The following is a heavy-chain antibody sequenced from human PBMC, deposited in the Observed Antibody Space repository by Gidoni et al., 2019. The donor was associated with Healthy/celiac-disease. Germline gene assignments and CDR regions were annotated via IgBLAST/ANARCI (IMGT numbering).Heavy chain of an antibody. CDR2: ISYDGSNK. Sequence: QVQLVESGGGVVQPGRSLSLSCAASGFTFSSYAMHWVRQAPGKGLEWVAVISYDGSNKYYADSVKGRFTISRDNSKNTLYLQMNSLRAEDTAVYYCARERNNWFDPWGQGTLVTVSS. CDR3: ARERNNWFDP. V-gene: IGHV3-30*04. J-gene: IGHJ5*02. CDR1: GFTFSSYA.